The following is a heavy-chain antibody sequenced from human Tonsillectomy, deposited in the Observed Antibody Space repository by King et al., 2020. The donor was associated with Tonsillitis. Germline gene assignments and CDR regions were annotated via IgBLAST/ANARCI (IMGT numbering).Heavy chain of an antibody. CDR2: ISAYNGNT. D-gene: IGHD2-15*01. CDR1: GYTFTSYG. CDR3: ARDPGCSGGSCYSEYWYFDL. V-gene: IGHV1-18*01. Sequence: QLVQSGAEVKKPGASVKVSCKASGYTFTSYGISWVRQAPGQGLEWMGWISAYNGNTNYAQKLQGSVTMTTDTSTSTAYMELRSLRSDDTAVYYCARDPGCSGGSCYSEYWYFDLWGRGTLVTVSS. J-gene: IGHJ2*01.